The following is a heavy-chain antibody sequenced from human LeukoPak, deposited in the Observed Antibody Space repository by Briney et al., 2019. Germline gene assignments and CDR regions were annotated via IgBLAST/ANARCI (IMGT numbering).Heavy chain of an antibody. J-gene: IGHJ4*02. CDR3: AREGQVVGRTMSDY. Sequence: SETLSLTCTVSGDSISSGNYWGWTRQPPGKGLEWIGSIFHTGSTYFNLSLKSRVTISVDTSENQFSLRLSSVTAADTAVYCAREGQVVGRTMSDYWGQGTLVTVSS. CDR1: GDSISSGNY. D-gene: IGHD1-26*01. CDR2: IFHTGST. V-gene: IGHV4-38-2*02.